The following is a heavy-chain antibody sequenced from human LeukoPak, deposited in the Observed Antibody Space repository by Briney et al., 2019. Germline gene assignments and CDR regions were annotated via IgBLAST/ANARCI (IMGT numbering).Heavy chain of an antibody. CDR3: ARSNYYGSGSYPAGSGY. D-gene: IGHD3-10*01. CDR1: GFTFSSYS. V-gene: IGHV3-21*01. CDR2: ISSSSSYI. Sequence: GGSLRLSCAASGFTFSSYSMNWVRQAPGKGLECVSSISSSSSYIYYADSVKGRFTISRDNAKNSLYLQMNSLRAEDTAVYYCARSNYYGSGSYPAGSGYWGQGTLVTVSS. J-gene: IGHJ4*02.